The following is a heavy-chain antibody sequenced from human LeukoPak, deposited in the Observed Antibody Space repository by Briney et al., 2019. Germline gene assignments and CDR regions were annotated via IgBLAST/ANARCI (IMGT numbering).Heavy chain of an antibody. CDR3: ARGHWSGYSYNWFDP. J-gene: IGHJ5*02. Sequence: ASVKVSCKASGYTFTSYDINWVRQTTGQGLEWVGWMNPNSGNTGCAQKFQGRVTMTRTTSMSTAYMELNSLRSEDTAVYYCARGHWSGYSYNWFDPWGQGTLVTVSS. V-gene: IGHV1-8*01. CDR1: GYTFTSYD. CDR2: MNPNSGNT. D-gene: IGHD3-3*01.